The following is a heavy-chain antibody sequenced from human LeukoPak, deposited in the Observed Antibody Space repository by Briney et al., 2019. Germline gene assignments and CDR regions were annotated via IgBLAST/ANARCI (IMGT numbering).Heavy chain of an antibody. J-gene: IGHJ4*02. CDR2: IKQDGSEK. CDR1: GFTFSSYW. CDR3: ARDSASGRDYSGSDY. V-gene: IGHV3-7*01. Sequence: PGGSLRLSCAASGFTFSSYWMSWVRQAPGKGLEWVANIKQDGSEKYYVDSVKGRFTISRDNAKNSLYLQMNTLRAEDTAVYYCARDSASGRDYSGSDYWGQGTLVTVSS. D-gene: IGHD2-21*01.